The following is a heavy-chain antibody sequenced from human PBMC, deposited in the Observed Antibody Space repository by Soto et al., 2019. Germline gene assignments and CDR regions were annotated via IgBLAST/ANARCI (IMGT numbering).Heavy chain of an antibody. CDR1: GFTFSSYG. V-gene: IGHV3-33*01. Sequence: QVQLVESGGGVVQPGRSLRLSCAASGFTFSSYGMHWVRQAPGKGLEWVAVIWYDGSNKYYADSVKGRFTISRDNSKNTLYLQMNSLRAEDTAVYYCARLYCSSTSCYMRYMDVWGKGTTVTVSS. D-gene: IGHD2-2*01. CDR2: IWYDGSNK. J-gene: IGHJ6*03. CDR3: ARLYCSSTSCYMRYMDV.